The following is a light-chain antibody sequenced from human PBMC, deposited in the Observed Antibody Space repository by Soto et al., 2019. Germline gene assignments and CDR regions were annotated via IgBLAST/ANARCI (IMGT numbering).Light chain of an antibody. Sequence: DIQMTQSPSSVSASVGDRVRITCRASQGISNWLAWYQQKPGRAPKLLIYTGSSLQSGVPSRFSGTGSWTDFTPTISSLQPEDVATDYCQQANSCPLTFGGGTKVEIK. J-gene: IGKJ4*01. V-gene: IGKV1-12*01. CDR2: TGS. CDR1: QGISNW. CDR3: QQANSCPLT.